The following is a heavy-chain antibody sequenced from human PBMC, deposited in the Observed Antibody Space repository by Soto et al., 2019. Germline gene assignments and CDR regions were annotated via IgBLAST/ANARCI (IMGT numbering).Heavy chain of an antibody. J-gene: IGHJ4*02. Sequence: QVQLVQCGAEVKKPGASVKVSCKASGYTFTSYGISWVRQAPGQGLEWMGWISAYNGNTNYAQKLQGRVTMTTDTSTSTAYMELRSLRSDDTAVYYCALQKEGAVAGTPPIDYWGQGTLVTVSS. CDR3: ALQKEGAVAGTPPIDY. V-gene: IGHV1-18*04. CDR2: ISAYNGNT. D-gene: IGHD6-19*01. CDR1: GYTFTSYG.